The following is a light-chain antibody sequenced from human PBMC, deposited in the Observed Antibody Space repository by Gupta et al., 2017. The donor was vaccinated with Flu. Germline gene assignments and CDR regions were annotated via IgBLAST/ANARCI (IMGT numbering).Light chain of an antibody. CDR1: SSNVGGYSY. CDR2: EVS. J-gene: IGLJ1*01. V-gene: IGLV2-8*01. Sequence: VTISCTGTSSNVGGYSYVSWYQQHPGKAPKLILYEVSQRPSGVPDRFSGSKSGNTASLTVSGLQAEDEADYYCSSYGGSNNFYVFGTGTKVTVL. CDR3: SSYGGSNNFYV.